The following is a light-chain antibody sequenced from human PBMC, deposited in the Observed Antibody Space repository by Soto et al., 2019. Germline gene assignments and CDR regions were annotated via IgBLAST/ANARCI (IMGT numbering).Light chain of an antibody. CDR3: CSYAGSSTFDVV. CDR2: EGS. Sequence: QSALTQPASVSGSPGQSITISCTGTSSDVGSYNLVSWYQQHPGKAPKLMIYEGSKRPSVVSNRFSGSKSGNTASLTISGLQAEDEAEYYCCSYAGSSTFDVVFGGGTKVTVL. V-gene: IGLV2-23*03. CDR1: SSDVGSYNL. J-gene: IGLJ2*01.